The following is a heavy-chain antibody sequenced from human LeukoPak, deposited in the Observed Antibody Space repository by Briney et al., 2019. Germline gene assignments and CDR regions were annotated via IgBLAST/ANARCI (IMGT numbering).Heavy chain of an antibody. J-gene: IGHJ4*02. CDR2: ISAYNGNT. CDR3: ARVYDSSGYYYFDY. CDR1: GYTFTSYG. Sequence: ASVKVYCKASGYTFTSYGISWVRQAPGQGLEWMGWISAYNGNTNYAQKLQGRVTMTTDTSTSTAYMELRSLRSDDTAVYYCARVYDSSGYYYFDYWGQGTLVTVSS. V-gene: IGHV1-18*01. D-gene: IGHD3-22*01.